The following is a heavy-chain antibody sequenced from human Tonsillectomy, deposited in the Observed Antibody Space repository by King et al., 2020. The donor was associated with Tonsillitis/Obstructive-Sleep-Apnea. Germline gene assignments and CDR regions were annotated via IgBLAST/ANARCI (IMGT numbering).Heavy chain of an antibody. Sequence: QLQESGPGLVKPSETLSLTCTVSGGPISSYYWSWIRQPPGKGVEWIGYIYYSGSTKYNPSLKSRVTISVDTSKNQFSLKLSSETAADTAVYYCARHVSGSYPTHWGQGTLVTVSS. CDR3: ARHVSGSYPTH. CDR2: IYYSGST. J-gene: IGHJ4*02. V-gene: IGHV4-59*08. CDR1: GGPISSYY. D-gene: IGHD1-26*01.